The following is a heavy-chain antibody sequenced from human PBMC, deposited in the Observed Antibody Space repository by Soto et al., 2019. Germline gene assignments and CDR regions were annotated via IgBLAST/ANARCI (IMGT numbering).Heavy chain of an antibody. J-gene: IGHJ6*02. D-gene: IGHD6-6*01. CDR3: ARRPCIAGRRSKDYYYSGMDV. CDR2: IIPIFGTA. CDR1: GGTFSSYA. Sequence: QVQLVQSGAEVKKPGSSVKVSCKASGGTFSSYAISWVRQAPGQGLEWMGGIIPIFGTANYAQKFQGRVKINADESTSTAYMELRCLSSEDTAVYYCARRPCIAGRRSKDYYYSGMDVWGQGSTVTVSS. V-gene: IGHV1-69*01.